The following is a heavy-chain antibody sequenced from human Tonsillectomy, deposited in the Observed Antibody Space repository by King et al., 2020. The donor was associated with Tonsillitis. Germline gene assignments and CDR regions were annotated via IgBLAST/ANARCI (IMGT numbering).Heavy chain of an antibody. Sequence: VQLQQWGAGLLKPSETLSLTCAVYGGSFSGYYWSWIRQPPGKGLEWIGEINHSGSTNYNPSLTSRVTIVDTSKNQFSLKLSSVTAADTAVYYCARGGYSSGFYYFDYWGQGTLVTVSS. CDR1: GGSFSGYY. CDR3: ARGGYSSGFYYFDY. CDR2: INHSGST. D-gene: IGHD6-19*01. V-gene: IGHV4-34*01. J-gene: IGHJ4*02.